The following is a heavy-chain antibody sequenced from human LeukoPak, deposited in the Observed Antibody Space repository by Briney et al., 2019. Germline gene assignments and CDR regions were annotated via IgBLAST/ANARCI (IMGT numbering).Heavy chain of an antibody. CDR1: GFTFSSYS. J-gene: IGHJ3*02. CDR3: ARAFPTVTSGGDAFDI. CDR2: ISSSSSYI. D-gene: IGHD4-11*01. Sequence: GGSLRLSCAASGFTFSSYSMNWVRQAPGKGLEWVSSISSSSSYIYYADSVKGRFTISRDNAKNSLYLQMNSLRAEDTAVYYCARAFPTVTSGGDAFDIWGQGTMVTVSS. V-gene: IGHV3-21*01.